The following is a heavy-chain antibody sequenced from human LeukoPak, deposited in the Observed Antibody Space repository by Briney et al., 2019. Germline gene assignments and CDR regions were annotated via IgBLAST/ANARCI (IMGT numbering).Heavy chain of an antibody. Sequence: SETLSLTCTVTGYSISSDYYWGWIRQPPGKGLEWIGEINHSGSTNYNPSLKSRVTISVDTSKNQFSLKLSSVTAADTAMYYCARGTLYSGWSYYFDYWGQGTLVTVSS. CDR3: ARGTLYSGWSYYFDY. D-gene: IGHD6-19*01. CDR2: INHSGST. J-gene: IGHJ4*02. V-gene: IGHV4-38-2*02. CDR1: GYSISSDYY.